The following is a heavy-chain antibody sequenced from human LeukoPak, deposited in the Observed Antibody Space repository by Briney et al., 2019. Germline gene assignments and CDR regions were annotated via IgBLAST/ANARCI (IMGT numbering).Heavy chain of an antibody. CDR3: AASSGGYYWAALDI. V-gene: IGHV4-59*01. J-gene: IGHJ3*02. CDR1: GGSISSYY. CDR2: IYYSGST. Sequence: PSETLSLTCTVSGGSISSYYWSWIRQPPGKGLEWIGYIYYSGSTNYNPSLKSRVTISVDTSENQFSLKLSSVTAADTAVYYCAASSGGYYWAALDIWGQGTMVTVSS. D-gene: IGHD3-22*01.